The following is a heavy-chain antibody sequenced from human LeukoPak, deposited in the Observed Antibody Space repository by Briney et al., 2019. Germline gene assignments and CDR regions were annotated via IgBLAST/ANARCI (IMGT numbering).Heavy chain of an antibody. CDR1: GGSISSYY. V-gene: IGHV4-4*09. D-gene: IGHD3-3*01. CDR3: ASGSAYYDFWRGGYYYYMDV. Sequence: SETLSLTCTVSGGSISSYYWSCIRQPPGKGLEWIGYIYTSGSTNYNPSLKSRVTISVDTSKNQFSLKLSSVTAADTAVYYCASGSAYYDFWRGGYYYYMDVWGKGTTVTVSS. J-gene: IGHJ6*03. CDR2: IYTSGST.